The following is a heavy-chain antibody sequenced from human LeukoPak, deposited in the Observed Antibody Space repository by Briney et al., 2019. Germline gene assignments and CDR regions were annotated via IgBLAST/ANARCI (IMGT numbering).Heavy chain of an antibody. V-gene: IGHV1-18*01. CDR1: GYTFTSYG. Sequence: GASVKVSCKASGYTFTSYGISWVRQAPGQGLEWMGWISAYNGNTNYAQKLQGRVTMTTDTSTSTAYMELRSLRSDDTAVYYCARDFRYSSSSGEDEWGQGTLVTVSS. D-gene: IGHD6-6*01. J-gene: IGHJ4*02. CDR3: ARDFRYSSSSGEDE. CDR2: ISAYNGNT.